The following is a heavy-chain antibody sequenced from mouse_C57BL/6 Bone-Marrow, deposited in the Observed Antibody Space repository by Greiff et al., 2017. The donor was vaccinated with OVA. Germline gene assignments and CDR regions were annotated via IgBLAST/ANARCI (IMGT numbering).Heavy chain of an antibody. D-gene: IGHD2-3*01. J-gene: IGHJ4*01. CDR2: IDPSDSYT. CDR1: GYTFTSYW. CDR3: AGHDGGYAMDY. Sequence: QVQLQQPGAELVRPGTSVKLSCKASGYTFTSYWMHWVKQRPGQGLEWIGVIDPSDSYTNYNQKFKGKATLTVDTSSSTAYMQLSSLTSEDSAVYYCAGHDGGYAMDYWGQGTSVTVSS. V-gene: IGHV1-59*01.